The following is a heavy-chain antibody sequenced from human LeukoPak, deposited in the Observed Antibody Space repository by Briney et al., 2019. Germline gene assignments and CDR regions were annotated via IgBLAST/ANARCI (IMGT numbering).Heavy chain of an antibody. CDR3: ARGSYGPDY. CDR1: GFTVSSNY. V-gene: IGHV3-48*01. Sequence: GGSLRLSCAASGFTVSSNYMSWVRQAPGKGLEWVSYISSSSSTIYYADSVKGRFTISRDNAKNSLYLQMNSLRAEDTAVYYCARGSYGPDYWGQGTLVTVSS. CDR2: ISSSSSTI. D-gene: IGHD5-18*01. J-gene: IGHJ4*02.